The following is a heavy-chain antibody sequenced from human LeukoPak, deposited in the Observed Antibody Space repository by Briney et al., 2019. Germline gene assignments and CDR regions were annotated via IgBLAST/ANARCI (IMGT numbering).Heavy chain of an antibody. D-gene: IGHD6-6*01. V-gene: IGHV3-23*01. J-gene: IGHJ4*02. Sequence: PGGSLRLSCVASGFTFTNYGMNWVRQAPGKGLEWVSSITGSGDDTNHADSVRGRFTISRDNSKNTLYLQMNSLRVEDTAVYYCAKVGSSSTTWRCDFWGQGTLATVSS. CDR2: ITGSGDDT. CDR3: AKVGSSSTTWRCDF. CDR1: GFTFTNYG.